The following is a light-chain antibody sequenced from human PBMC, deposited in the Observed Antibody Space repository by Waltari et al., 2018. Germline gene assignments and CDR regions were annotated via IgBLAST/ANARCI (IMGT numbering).Light chain of an antibody. CDR2: DKN. J-gene: IGLJ2*01. CDR1: RLRSYY. V-gene: IGLV3-19*01. CDR3: HSRDASGVGGS. Sequence: SSKLTQDPAVSVAMGQTVRITCQGERLRSYYASWYQQRPGQAPRLVMYDKNNRPSGVPDRFSGSTSHNTTSLTITGAQAEDEASYYCHSRDASGVGGSFGGGTKLTVL.